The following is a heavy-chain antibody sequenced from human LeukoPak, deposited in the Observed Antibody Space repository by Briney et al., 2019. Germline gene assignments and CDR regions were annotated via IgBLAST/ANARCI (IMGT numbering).Heavy chain of an antibody. D-gene: IGHD3-10*01. CDR1: GYTFTSYG. Sequence: ASVKVSCKASGYTFTSYGISWVRQAPGQGLEWMGWISAYNGNTNYAQKLQGRVTMTTDTSTSTAYMELRSLRSDDTAVYYCARAERWFGELLEDYWGQGTLVTVSS. CDR2: ISAYNGNT. J-gene: IGHJ4*02. CDR3: ARAERWFGELLEDY. V-gene: IGHV1-18*01.